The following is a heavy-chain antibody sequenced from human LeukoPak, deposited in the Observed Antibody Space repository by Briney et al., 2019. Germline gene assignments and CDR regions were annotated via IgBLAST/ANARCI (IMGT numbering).Heavy chain of an antibody. D-gene: IGHD3-10*01. CDR1: GFTFSSYW. Sequence: PGGSLRLSCVASGFTFSSYWMHWVRQAPGKGLMWVSRINNYDGGRTIYADSVKGRLTISRDNAENTLYLQMNSLRADDTAVYYCARDYHGSIDYWGQGILVTVSS. J-gene: IGHJ4*02. V-gene: IGHV3-74*01. CDR2: INNYDGGRT. CDR3: ARDYHGSIDY.